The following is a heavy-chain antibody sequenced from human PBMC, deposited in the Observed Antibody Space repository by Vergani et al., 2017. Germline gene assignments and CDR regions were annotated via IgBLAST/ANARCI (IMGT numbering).Heavy chain of an antibody. CDR1: GGTFSSYA. D-gene: IGHD2-2*02. J-gene: IGHJ3*02. CDR2: VIPIFGTA. CDR3: ARDAGYCSSTSCYTESAFDI. V-gene: IGHV1-69*01. Sequence: QVQLVQSGAEVKKPGSSVKVSCKASGGTFSSYAISWVRQAPGQGLEWMGGVIPIFGTANYAQKFQGRVTITADESTSTAYMELSSLRSEDTAVYYCARDAGYCSSTSCYTESAFDIWGQGTMVTVSS.